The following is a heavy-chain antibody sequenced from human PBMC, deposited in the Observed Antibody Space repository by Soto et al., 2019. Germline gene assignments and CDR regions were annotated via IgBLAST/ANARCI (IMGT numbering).Heavy chain of an antibody. CDR3: ARLSNTRVGDYGMDV. CDR2: IYYSGST. Sequence: SETLSLTCTVSGGSISSSSYYWGWIRQPPGKGLEWIGSIYYSGSTYYNPSLKSRVTISVDTSKNQFSLKLSSVTAADTAVYYCARLSNTRVGDYGMDVWGQGTTVNVSS. D-gene: IGHD3-10*01. V-gene: IGHV4-39*01. J-gene: IGHJ6*02. CDR1: GGSISSSSYY.